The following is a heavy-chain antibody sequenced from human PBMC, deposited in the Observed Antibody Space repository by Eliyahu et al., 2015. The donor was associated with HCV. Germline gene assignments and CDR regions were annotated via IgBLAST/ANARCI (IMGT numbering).Heavy chain of an antibody. J-gene: IGHJ5*02. D-gene: IGHD2-8*02. CDR2: ISYDGSNK. CDR3: AKDTEWFDP. Sequence: QVQLVESGGGVVQPGRSLRLSCAASGFTFSSYGMHWVRQAPGKGLEWVAVISYDGSNKYYADSVKGRFTISRDNSKNTLYLQMNSLRAEDTAVYYCAKDTEWFDPWGQGTLVTVSS. CDR1: GFTFSSYG. V-gene: IGHV3-30*18.